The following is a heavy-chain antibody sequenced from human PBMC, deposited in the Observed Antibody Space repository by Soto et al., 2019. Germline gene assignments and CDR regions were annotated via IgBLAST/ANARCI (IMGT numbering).Heavy chain of an antibody. CDR3: ARIPYDNSGTIFDY. V-gene: IGHV3-53*01. Sequence: GGSLRLSCAVSGFSVSSKYMSWVRQAAGKGLEGGSVIYAGSITFYADSVKGRFTISRDDSKNSLCLQMNRLRAEDTAVYYCARIPYDNSGTIFDYWGQGTKVTVSS. J-gene: IGHJ4*02. D-gene: IGHD3-22*01. CDR1: GFSVSSKY. CDR2: IYAGSIT.